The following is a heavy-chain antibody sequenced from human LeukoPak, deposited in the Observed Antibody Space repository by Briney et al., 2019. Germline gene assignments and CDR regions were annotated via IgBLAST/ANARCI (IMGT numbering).Heavy chain of an antibody. CDR1: GFTFSTYN. CDR3: ARDPSHSSGWCYDY. Sequence: GGSLTLSCAASGFTFSTYNMNWVRQAPGKGLEWVSYISSSSNTIYYADSVKGQFTISRDNAQSSLYLQMKSLRDEDTAVYYCARDPSHSSGWCYDYWGQGTLVTVSS. CDR2: ISSSSNTI. D-gene: IGHD6-19*01. V-gene: IGHV3-48*02. J-gene: IGHJ4*02.